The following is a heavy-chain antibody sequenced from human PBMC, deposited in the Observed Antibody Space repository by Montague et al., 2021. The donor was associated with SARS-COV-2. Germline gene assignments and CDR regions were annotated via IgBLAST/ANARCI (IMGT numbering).Heavy chain of an antibody. CDR3: ARDRPRSYYYDSGTYTWGGYGMDV. J-gene: IGHJ6*02. CDR2: LFLEKKT. CDR1: GVVELRRR. V-gene: IGHV4-4*07. Sequence: SETLSLTCTVSGVVELRRRSDEHTSDLQSHEQRVCRLFLEKKTNYNPSLKSRVTMSVDTSKNQFSLKLSSVTAADTAVYYCARDRPRSYYYDSGTYTWGGYGMDVWGQWTPVTVSS. D-gene: IGHD3-10*01.